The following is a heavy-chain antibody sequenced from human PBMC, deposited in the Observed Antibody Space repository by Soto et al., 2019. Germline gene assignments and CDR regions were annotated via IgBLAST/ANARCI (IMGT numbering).Heavy chain of an antibody. D-gene: IGHD4-17*01. V-gene: IGHV3-23*01. CDR2: ISGSGGST. CDR3: AKDLDNIDYGDYFDY. J-gene: IGHJ4*02. CDR1: GFTFSSYA. Sequence: EVQLLESGGGLVQPGGSLRLSCAASGFTFSSYAMSWVRQAPGKGLEWVSAISGSGGSTYYADSVKGRFTISRDNSKNTLYLQMNSLRAEDTAVYYWAKDLDNIDYGDYFDYWGQGTLVTVSS.